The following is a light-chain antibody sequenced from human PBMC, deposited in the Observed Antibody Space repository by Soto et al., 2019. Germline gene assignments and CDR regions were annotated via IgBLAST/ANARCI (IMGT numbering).Light chain of an antibody. CDR3: AAYTGNLNGPV. CDR1: SSNIGAGYD. J-gene: IGLJ7*01. CDR2: RSD. Sequence: QSVLTQPPSVSGAPGQRVTISFTGSSSNIGAGYDVHWYQQLPGAAPKLLIYRSDQRPSGVPERFSGSKTGTSASLTISGLRPEDEAHYYCAAYTGNLNGPVFGGGTQLTVL. V-gene: IGLV1-40*01.